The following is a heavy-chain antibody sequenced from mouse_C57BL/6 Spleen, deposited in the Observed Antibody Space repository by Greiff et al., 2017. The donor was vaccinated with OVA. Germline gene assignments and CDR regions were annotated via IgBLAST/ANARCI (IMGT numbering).Heavy chain of an antibody. CDR1: GYAFSSSW. V-gene: IGHV1-82*01. CDR3: AREGGMYYGSSYGWYFDV. CDR2: IYPGDGDT. D-gene: IGHD1-1*01. J-gene: IGHJ1*03. Sequence: QVQLKESGPELVKPGASVKISCKASGYAFSSSWMNWVKQRPGKGLEWIGRIYPGDGDTNYNGKFKGKATLTADNSYSTAYLPLRSLTSEDSAVYFCAREGGMYYGSSYGWYFDVWGTGTTVTVSS.